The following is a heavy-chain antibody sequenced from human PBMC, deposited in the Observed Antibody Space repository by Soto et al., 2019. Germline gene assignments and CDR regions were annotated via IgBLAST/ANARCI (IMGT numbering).Heavy chain of an antibody. CDR2: MNLNSGNT. CDR1: GYTFTSYD. J-gene: IGHJ3*02. CDR3: ARASYGDYVGWSAFDI. Sequence: ASVKVSCKASGYTFTSYDINWVRQATGPELEWMGRMNLNSGNTGYAQKFQGRVTMTRNTSLSTAYMELSSLRSEDTAVYYCARASYGDYVGWSAFDIWGQGTMVTVSS. D-gene: IGHD4-17*01. V-gene: IGHV1-8*01.